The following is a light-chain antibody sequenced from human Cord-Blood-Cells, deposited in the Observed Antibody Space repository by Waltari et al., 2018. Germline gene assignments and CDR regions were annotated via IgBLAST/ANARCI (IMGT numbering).Light chain of an antibody. Sequence: LVLTQSPATLSFSPGERATLSCRASQSVSSYLAWYQQKPGQAPRLLIYDASNRATGIPARFSGSGSGTDFTLTISSLEPEDFAVYYCQQRSNWPPENTFGPGTKVDIK. CDR2: DAS. J-gene: IGKJ3*01. CDR1: QSVSSY. CDR3: QQRSNWPPENT. V-gene: IGKV3-11*01.